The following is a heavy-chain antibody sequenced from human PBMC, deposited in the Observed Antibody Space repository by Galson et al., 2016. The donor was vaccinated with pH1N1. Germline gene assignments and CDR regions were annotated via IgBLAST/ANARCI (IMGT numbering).Heavy chain of an antibody. CDR3: ARRSAVAGVDY. CDR2: IYPGDSDT. J-gene: IGHJ4*02. V-gene: IGHV5-51*01. Sequence: QSGAEVKKPGESLKISCQGSGHSFSSHWIGWVRQMPGKGLEWMGIIYPGDSDTKYSPSFQGRVTFSADKSSNTAYVQWNSLKTSDTAMYFCARRSAVAGVDYWGQGTLVTVSS. D-gene: IGHD6-19*01. CDR1: GHSFSSHW.